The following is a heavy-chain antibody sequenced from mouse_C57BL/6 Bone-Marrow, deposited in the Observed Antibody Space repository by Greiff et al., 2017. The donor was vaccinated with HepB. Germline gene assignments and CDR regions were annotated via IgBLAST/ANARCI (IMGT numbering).Heavy chain of an antibody. J-gene: IGHJ1*03. V-gene: IGHV1-81*01. CDR1: GYTFTSYG. CDR3: ARWVLRRYFDF. CDR2: IYPRSGNT. Sequence: VKLMESGAELARPGASVKLSCKASGYTFTSYGISWVKQRTGQGLEWIGEIYPRSGNTYYNEKFKGKATLTADKSSSTAYMELRSLTSEDSAVYFCARWVLRRYFDFWGTGTTVTVSS. D-gene: IGHD1-1*01.